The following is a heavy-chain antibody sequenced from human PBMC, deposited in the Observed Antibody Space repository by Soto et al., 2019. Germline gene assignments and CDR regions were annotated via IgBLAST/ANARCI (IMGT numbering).Heavy chain of an antibody. CDR3: ARVVVVDSPPY. D-gene: IGHD2-15*01. V-gene: IGHV3-74*01. CDR2: INSDGSST. CDR1: GFTFSSYW. J-gene: IGHJ4*02. Sequence: LRLSCAASGFTFSSYWMHWVRQAPGKGLVWVSRINSDGSSTSYADSVKGRFTISRDNAKNTLYLQMNSLRAEDTAVYYCARVVVVDSPPYWGQGTLVTVSS.